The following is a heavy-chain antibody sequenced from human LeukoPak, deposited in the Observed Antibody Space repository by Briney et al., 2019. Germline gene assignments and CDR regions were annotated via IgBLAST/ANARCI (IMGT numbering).Heavy chain of an antibody. J-gene: IGHJ4*02. CDR1: GFTFSSYG. CDR2: IRYDGSNK. D-gene: IGHD6-19*01. V-gene: IGHV3-30*02. CDR3: AKWDSSGSY. Sequence: GGALRLSCAASGFTFSSYGMHWVRQAPGKGLERVAFIRYDGSNKYYADSVKRRFTISRDNSKNTQYLQMNHLRAAVTAVYDCAKWDSSGSYWGQGTLVSVPS.